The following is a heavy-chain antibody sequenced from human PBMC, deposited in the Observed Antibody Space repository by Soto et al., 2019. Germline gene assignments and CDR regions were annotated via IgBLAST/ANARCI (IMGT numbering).Heavy chain of an antibody. CDR3: ARVDCSGGSCYSSPRFYFDY. CDR2: ISSSGSTI. CDR1: GFTFSSYE. V-gene: IGHV3-48*03. D-gene: IGHD2-15*01. J-gene: IGHJ4*02. Sequence: PGGSLRLSCAASGFTFSSYEMNWVRQAPGKGLEWVSYISSSGSTIYYADSVKGRFTISRDNAKNSLYLQMNSLRAEDTAVYYCARVDCSGGSCYSSPRFYFDYWGQGTPVTVSS.